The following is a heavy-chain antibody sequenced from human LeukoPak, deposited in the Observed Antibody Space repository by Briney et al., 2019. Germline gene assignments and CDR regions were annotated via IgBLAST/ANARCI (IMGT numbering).Heavy chain of an antibody. V-gene: IGHV3-30-3*01. CDR2: ISYDGSNK. CDR3: ARVRNGDYYDSSGYYDSLDY. J-gene: IGHJ4*02. CDR1: GFTFSSYA. Sequence: GGSLRLSCAASGFTFSSYAMPWVRQAPGKGLEWVAVISYDGSNKYYADSVKGRFTISRDNSKNTLYLQMNSLRAEDTAVYYCARVRNGDYYDSSGYYDSLDYWGQGTLVTVSS. D-gene: IGHD3-22*01.